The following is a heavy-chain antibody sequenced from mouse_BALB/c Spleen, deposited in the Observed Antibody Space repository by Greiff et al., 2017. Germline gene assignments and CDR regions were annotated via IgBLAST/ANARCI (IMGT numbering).Heavy chain of an antibody. Sequence: EVQLVESGGDLVKPGGSLKLSCAASGFTFSSYGMSWVRQTPDKRLEWVATISSGGSYTYYPDSVKGRFTISRDNAKNTLYLQMSSLKSEDTAMYYCARKDGNYVGYWGQGATLTVSS. J-gene: IGHJ2*01. V-gene: IGHV5-6*01. D-gene: IGHD2-1*01. CDR1: GFTFSSYG. CDR2: ISSGGSYT. CDR3: ARKDGNYVGY.